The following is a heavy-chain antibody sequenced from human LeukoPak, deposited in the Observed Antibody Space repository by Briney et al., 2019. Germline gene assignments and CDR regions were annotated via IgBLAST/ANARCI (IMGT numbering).Heavy chain of an antibody. CDR2: ISSSSSYI. J-gene: IGHJ4*02. D-gene: IGHD5-18*01. Sequence: PGGSLRLSCAASGFTFSSYSMNWVRQAPGKGLEWVSSISSSSSYIYYADSVKGRFTISRDNAKNSLYLQMNSLRAEDTAVYYCAREFNTAMVDKYYFDYWGQGTLVTVSS. CDR1: GFTFSSYS. V-gene: IGHV3-21*01. CDR3: AREFNTAMVDKYYFDY.